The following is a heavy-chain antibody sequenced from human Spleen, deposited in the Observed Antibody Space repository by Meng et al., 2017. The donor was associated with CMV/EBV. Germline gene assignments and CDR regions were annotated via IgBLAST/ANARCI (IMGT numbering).Heavy chain of an antibody. V-gene: IGHV3-30*02. CDR3: ATPGVTGNAFGI. J-gene: IGHJ3*02. Sequence: WAASGFTFISYGMHWFRRAPGKWLEWVAFIRYDGSNKYYADSVKGRFTISRDNSKNTLYLQMNSLRAEDTAVYYCATPGVTGNAFGIWGQGTMVTVSS. CDR1: GFTFISYG. CDR2: IRYDGSNK. D-gene: IGHD1-20*01.